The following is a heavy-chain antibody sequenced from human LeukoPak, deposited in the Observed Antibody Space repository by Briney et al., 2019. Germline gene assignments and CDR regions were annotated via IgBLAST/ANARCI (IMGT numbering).Heavy chain of an antibody. J-gene: IGHJ4*02. CDR2: TNHRVTT. D-gene: IGHD2-15*01. V-gene: IGHV4-34*01. Sequence: SETRSLTCAVDSGSFSGYYWSWIRPPPGKGREWIGETNHRVTTNYNPPLKSRVTISLDTSKNQFSLKLRSVAAADTAVYYCARRAFPTCYSLWGQGTLVTVPS. CDR1: SGSFSGYY. CDR3: ARRAFPTCYSL.